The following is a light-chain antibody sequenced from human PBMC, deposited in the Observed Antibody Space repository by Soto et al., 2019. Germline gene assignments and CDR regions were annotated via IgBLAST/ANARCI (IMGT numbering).Light chain of an antibody. CDR3: QTWGTGFQF. V-gene: IGLV4-69*01. Sequence: QSVLTQSPSASASLGASVKLTFTLSSGHSSYAIAWHQKQPGKGPRYLMDLNNDGSHTKGDGIPDRFSGSSSGADRYLIISSLQSEDEADYYCQTWGTGFQFFGGGTKLPVL. CDR2: LNNDGSH. J-gene: IGLJ2*01. CDR1: SGHSSYA.